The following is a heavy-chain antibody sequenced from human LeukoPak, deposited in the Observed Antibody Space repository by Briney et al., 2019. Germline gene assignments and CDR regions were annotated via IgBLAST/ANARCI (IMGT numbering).Heavy chain of an antibody. V-gene: IGHV4-59*01. D-gene: IGHD3-22*01. CDR2: IDHTRTT. CDR1: DDSITIYY. J-gene: IGHJ4*02. CDR3: ASWLDSSGYYLWYYFDY. Sequence: SETLSLTCSVSDDSITIYYWTWIRQPPGKGLEWIGYIDHTRTTNYNPSLNSRVTISRDTSKNHFSLQLSSVTAADTAVYYCASWLDSSGYYLWYYFDYWGQGTLVTVSS.